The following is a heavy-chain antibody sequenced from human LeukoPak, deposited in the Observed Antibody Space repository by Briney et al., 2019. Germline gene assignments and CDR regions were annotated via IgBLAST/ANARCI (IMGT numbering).Heavy chain of an antibody. CDR1: GGSISSYY. D-gene: IGHD3-22*01. V-gene: IGHV4-59*12. Sequence: PSETLSLTCTVSGGSISSYYWSWIRRPPGKGLEWIGYIYYNGSTYYNPSLKSRVTISVDTSKNQFSLKLSSVTAADTAVYYCARDCPYYYDSSGPNWFDPWGQGTLVTVSS. CDR3: ARDCPYYYDSSGPNWFDP. CDR2: IYYNGST. J-gene: IGHJ5*02.